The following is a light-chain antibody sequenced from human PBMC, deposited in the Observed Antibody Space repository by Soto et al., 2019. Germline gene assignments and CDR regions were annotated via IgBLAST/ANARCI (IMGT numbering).Light chain of an antibody. V-gene: IGKV1-39*01. CDR1: QSISSY. Sequence: DIQMTQSPSSLSASVGDRVTITCRASQSISSYLNWYQQKPGKAPKLLIYGASSLQSGVPSRFSGSGSGTDLTLTISSLQPEDFATYYCQQSYSTPYTFGVGTKLEIK. J-gene: IGKJ2*01. CDR3: QQSYSTPYT. CDR2: GAS.